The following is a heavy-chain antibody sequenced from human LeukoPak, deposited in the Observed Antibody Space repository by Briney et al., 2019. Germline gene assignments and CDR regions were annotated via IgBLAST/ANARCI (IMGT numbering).Heavy chain of an antibody. V-gene: IGHV3-21*01. Sequence: GGSLRLSCAASGFTFSSYSMNWVRQAPGKGLEWVSSISSSSSYIYYADSVKGRFAISRDNAKNSLYLQMNSLRAEDTAVYYCAPSIAAPYSWFDPWGQGTLVTVSS. J-gene: IGHJ5*02. CDR2: ISSSSSYI. CDR3: APSIAAPYSWFDP. CDR1: GFTFSSYS. D-gene: IGHD6-6*01.